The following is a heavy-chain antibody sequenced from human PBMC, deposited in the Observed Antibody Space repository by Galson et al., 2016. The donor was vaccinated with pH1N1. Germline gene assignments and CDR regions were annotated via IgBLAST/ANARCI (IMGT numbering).Heavy chain of an antibody. V-gene: IGHV3-9*01. Sequence: SLRLSCAASGFTFDDYAMHWVRQAPGKGLEWVSGISWNSGTLGYADSVKGRFTISRDNAKNSLYLQMNSLRAEDTAVYYCARAIGSSSPYWGQGALVTVSS. D-gene: IGHD6-6*01. CDR2: ISWNSGTL. CDR3: ARAIGSSSPY. CDR1: GFTFDDYA. J-gene: IGHJ4*02.